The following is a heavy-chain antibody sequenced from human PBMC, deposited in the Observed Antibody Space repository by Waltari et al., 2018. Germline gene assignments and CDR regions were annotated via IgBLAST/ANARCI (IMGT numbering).Heavy chain of an antibody. V-gene: IGHV4-4*09. Sequence: QVQLQESGPGLVKPSETLSLTCTVSGGSISSYYWSWIRQPPGKGLEWIGYIYTSGSTTYNPSLKSRVTISVDTSKNQFSLKLSSVTAADTAVYYCARGDGYIDFDYWGQGTLVTVSS. J-gene: IGHJ4*02. CDR2: IYTSGST. CDR3: ARGDGYIDFDY. D-gene: IGHD5-12*01. CDR1: GGSISSYY.